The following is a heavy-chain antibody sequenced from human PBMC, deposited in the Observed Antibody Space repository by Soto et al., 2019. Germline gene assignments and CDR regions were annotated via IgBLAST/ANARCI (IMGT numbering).Heavy chain of an antibody. CDR3: ARHSTLLAEADAFDI. V-gene: IGHV4-59*08. CDR2: IYYSGST. D-gene: IGHD2-8*02. Sequence: PSETLSLTCTVSGGSISSYYWSWIRQPPGKGLEWIGYIYYSGSTNYNPSLKSRVTISVDTSKNQFSLKLSSVTAADTAVYYCARHSTLLAEADAFDIWGQGTMVTVS. CDR1: GGSISSYY. J-gene: IGHJ3*02.